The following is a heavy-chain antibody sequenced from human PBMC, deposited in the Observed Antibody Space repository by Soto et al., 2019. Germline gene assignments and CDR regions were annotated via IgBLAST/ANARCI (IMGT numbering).Heavy chain of an antibody. D-gene: IGHD3-22*01. Sequence: SETLSLTCTVSGGSISSYYWSWIRQPAGKGLEWIGRIYTSGSTNYNPSLKSRVTMSVDTSKNQFSLKLSSVTAADTAVYYCARGEAYYYDSSGYIYAFAIWGQGTMVTVSS. CDR1: GGSISSYY. CDR2: IYTSGST. CDR3: ARGEAYYYDSSGYIYAFAI. V-gene: IGHV4-4*07. J-gene: IGHJ3*02.